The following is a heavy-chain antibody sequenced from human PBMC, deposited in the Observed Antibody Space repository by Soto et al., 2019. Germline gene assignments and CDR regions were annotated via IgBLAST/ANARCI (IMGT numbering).Heavy chain of an antibody. J-gene: IGHJ3*02. V-gene: IGHV4-39*01. CDR1: GGTISNRTYY. D-gene: IGHD3-16*01. Sequence: SETHPLTYAVSGGTISNRTYYWGWIRQPPGKGLEWIGNIYYSGSTYYNPSLKSRVTISVDTSKNQFSLKLSSVTAADTAVYYCARLGGDGYLGAFDIWGQGTMVTVSS. CDR3: ARLGGDGYLGAFDI. CDR2: IYYSGST.